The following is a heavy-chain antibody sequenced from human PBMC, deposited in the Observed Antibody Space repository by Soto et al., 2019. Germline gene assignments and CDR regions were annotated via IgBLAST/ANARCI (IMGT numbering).Heavy chain of an antibody. J-gene: IGHJ6*02. CDR2: IYHSGST. CDR1: GGSISSSNW. Sequence: SETLSLTCAVTGGSISSSNWWSWVRQPPGKGLEWIGEIYHSGSTNYNPSLKSRVTISVDKSKNQFSLKLSSVTAADTAVYYCARVSGSYYYGMDVWGQGTTVTVSS. D-gene: IGHD1-26*01. V-gene: IGHV4-4*02. CDR3: ARVSGSYYYGMDV.